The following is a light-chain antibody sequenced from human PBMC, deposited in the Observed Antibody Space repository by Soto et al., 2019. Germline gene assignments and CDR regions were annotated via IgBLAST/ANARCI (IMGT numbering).Light chain of an antibody. CDR2: AAS. CDR3: QQRYTTPRT. Sequence: DIQMTQSPSSLSASVGHRVTITCRARQRISRHLNRYQQKPGKAPKLLISAASNLQSGVPSGFSGSGSGTDFTLTISSLQPVDFATYYCQQRYTTPRTFGQGTKLEIK. CDR1: QRISRH. V-gene: IGKV1-39*01. J-gene: IGKJ2*01.